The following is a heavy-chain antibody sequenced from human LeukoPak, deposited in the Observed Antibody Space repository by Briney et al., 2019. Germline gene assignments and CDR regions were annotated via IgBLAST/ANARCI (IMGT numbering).Heavy chain of an antibody. CDR3: ARADFWSGYSLRWFDP. J-gene: IGHJ5*02. V-gene: IGHV4-34*01. CDR1: GGSFSGYY. CDR2: INHSGST. Sequence: SETLSLTCAVYGGSFSGYYWSWIRQPPGKGLEWIGEINHSGSTNYNPSLKSRVTISVDTSKNQFSLKLSSVTAADTAVYYCARADFWSGYSLRWFDPWGQGTLATVSS. D-gene: IGHD3-3*01.